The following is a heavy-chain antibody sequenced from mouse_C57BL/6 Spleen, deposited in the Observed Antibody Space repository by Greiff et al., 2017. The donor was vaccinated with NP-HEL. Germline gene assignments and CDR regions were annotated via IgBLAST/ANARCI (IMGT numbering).Heavy chain of an antibody. CDR1: GYTFTSYW. Sequence: QVQLQQPGAELVKPGASVKLSCKASGYTFTSYWMHWVKQRPGQGLEWIGMIHPNSGSTNYNEKFKSKATLTVDKSSSTAYMQLSSLTSEDAAVYYCARPLGYYLDYWGQGTTLTVSS. J-gene: IGHJ2*01. V-gene: IGHV1-64*01. CDR2: IHPNSGST. CDR3: ARPLGYYLDY.